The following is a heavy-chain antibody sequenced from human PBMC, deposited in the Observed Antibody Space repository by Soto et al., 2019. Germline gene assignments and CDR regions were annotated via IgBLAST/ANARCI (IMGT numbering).Heavy chain of an antibody. CDR3: ARDRGYSSSTDYYYMDV. CDR1: GDSVASNSAA. Sequence: SQTLSLTCAISGDSVASNSAAWNWIRQSPSRGLEWLGRTYYRSKWFNDYAVSVKSRITINPDTSKNQFSLQLNSVTPEDTAVYYCARDRGYSSSTDYYYMDVWGKRTTVTVSS. D-gene: IGHD6-6*01. CDR2: TYYRSKWFN. V-gene: IGHV6-1*01. J-gene: IGHJ6*03.